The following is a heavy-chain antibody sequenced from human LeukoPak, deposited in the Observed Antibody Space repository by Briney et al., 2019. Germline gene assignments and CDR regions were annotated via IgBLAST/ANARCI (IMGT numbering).Heavy chain of an antibody. CDR3: ATGTMVFRGGAFDV. CDR2: INLYSGGT. J-gene: IGHJ3*01. CDR1: GYTFSDQY. V-gene: IGHV1-2*04. D-gene: IGHD2-8*01. Sequence: GASVKVSCKASGYTFSDQYMHWVRQAPGQGLEWMGWINLYSGGTDNARKFQGWVTMTRDMSISTAYMELNRLKSDDTAVYYCATGTMVFRGGAFDVWGQGTMVIVSS.